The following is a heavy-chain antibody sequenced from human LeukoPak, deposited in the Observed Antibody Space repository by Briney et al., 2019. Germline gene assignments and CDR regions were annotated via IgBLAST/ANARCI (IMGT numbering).Heavy chain of an antibody. CDR2: ISGSGSST. CDR3: AKDKGWGYSAYDCYGMDV. Sequence: PGGSLRLSCAASGFTFSSYAMSWVRQAPGKGLEWASAISGSGSSTYYADSVKGRFTISRDNSKNTLYLQMNSLRAEDTAVYYCAKDKGWGYSAYDCYGMDVWGQGTTVTVSS. CDR1: GFTFSSYA. V-gene: IGHV3-23*01. D-gene: IGHD1-26*01. J-gene: IGHJ6*02.